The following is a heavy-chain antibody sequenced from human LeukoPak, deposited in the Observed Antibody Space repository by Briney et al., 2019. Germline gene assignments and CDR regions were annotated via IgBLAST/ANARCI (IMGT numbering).Heavy chain of an antibody. CDR2: FNPGTGGT. J-gene: IGHJ4*02. CDR1: GYTFTNNY. D-gene: IGHD4-23*01. CDR3: AREIEAEGKTFDY. Sequence: ASVKVSCKTSGYTFTNNYIHYVRQAPGQGLEWMGIFNPGTGGTRYAQRFQGRITLTGDTSTRIVDMDLSSLRSEDTAVYFCAREIEAEGKTFDYWGQGTQVTVSS. V-gene: IGHV1-46*01.